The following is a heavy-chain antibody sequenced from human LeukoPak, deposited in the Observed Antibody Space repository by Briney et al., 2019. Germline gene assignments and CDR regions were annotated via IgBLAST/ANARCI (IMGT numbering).Heavy chain of an antibody. Sequence: SETLSLTCTVSGGSISSSSYYWGWIRQPPGKGLEWIGSIYYSGSTYYNPSLKNRVTISVDTSKNQFSLKLSSVTAADTAVYYCARGYCSSTSCYRMLDYWGQGTLVTVSS. CDR3: ARGYCSSTSCYRMLDY. V-gene: IGHV4-39*07. CDR2: IYYSGST. J-gene: IGHJ4*02. CDR1: GGSISSSSYY. D-gene: IGHD2-2*02.